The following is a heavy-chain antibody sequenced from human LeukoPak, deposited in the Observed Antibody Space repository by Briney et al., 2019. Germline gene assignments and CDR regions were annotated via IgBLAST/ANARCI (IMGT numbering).Heavy chain of an antibody. CDR1: GFSFSIYW. J-gene: IGHJ6*03. Sequence: PGGSLRLSCAASGFSFSIYWMSWIRQTPGKGLEYVANIESNGGDKYYVDSVKGRFTISRDNAKNSLYLQMNSLRAEDTAVYYCAREKEGYCSRTSCYLDYYYYYMDVWGKGTTVTISS. CDR2: IESNGGDK. CDR3: AREKEGYCSRTSCYLDYYYYYMDV. D-gene: IGHD2-2*01. V-gene: IGHV3-7*01.